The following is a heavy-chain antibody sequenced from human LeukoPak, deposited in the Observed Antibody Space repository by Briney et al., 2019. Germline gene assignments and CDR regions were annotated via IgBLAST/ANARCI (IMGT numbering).Heavy chain of an antibody. V-gene: IGHV1-24*01. CDR1: GYTLTELS. Sequence: ASVKVSCKVSGYTLTELSMHWVRQAPGKGLEWMGGFDPEDGETIYAQKFQGRVTMTEDTSTDTAYMELSSLRSEDTAVYYCATDLATTRKKEYWGQGTLVTVSS. CDR2: FDPEDGET. CDR3: ATDLATTRKKEY. J-gene: IGHJ4*02. D-gene: IGHD5-12*01.